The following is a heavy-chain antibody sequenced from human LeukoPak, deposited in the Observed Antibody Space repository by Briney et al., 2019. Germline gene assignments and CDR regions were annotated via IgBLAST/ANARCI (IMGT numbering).Heavy chain of an antibody. CDR1: GYTFTSYD. Sequence: GASVKVSCKASGYTFTSYDINWVRQATGQGLEWMGWMNPNSGNTGYAQKSQGRVTMTRNTSISTAYMELSSLRSEDTAVYYCASSYYYDSSGYYPPDWIFGYWGQGTLVTVSS. CDR2: MNPNSGNT. V-gene: IGHV1-8*01. CDR3: ASSYYYDSSGYYPPDWIFGY. D-gene: IGHD3-22*01. J-gene: IGHJ4*02.